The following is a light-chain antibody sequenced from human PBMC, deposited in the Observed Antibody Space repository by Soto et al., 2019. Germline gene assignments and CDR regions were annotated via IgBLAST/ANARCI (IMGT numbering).Light chain of an antibody. Sequence: EIVLTQSPGTLSLSPGERATLSCRASQSVSSNYLAWYQQKFGQAPRLLIFGASTRAAGIPDRFSGSGSGTDFTLAINRLEPEDFAGYSCQQYGRSPPYTFGQGTKVEIK. V-gene: IGKV3-20*01. CDR1: QSVSSNY. J-gene: IGKJ2*01. CDR3: QQYGRSPPYT. CDR2: GAS.